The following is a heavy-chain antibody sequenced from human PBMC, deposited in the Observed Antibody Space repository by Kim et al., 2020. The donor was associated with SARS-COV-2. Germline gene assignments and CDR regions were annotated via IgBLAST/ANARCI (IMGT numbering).Heavy chain of an antibody. V-gene: IGHV3-30*18. CDR2: ISYDGSNK. J-gene: IGHJ6*02. CDR3: AKDRTYYDILTGGGMDV. D-gene: IGHD3-9*01. CDR1: GFTFSSYG. Sequence: GGSLRLSCAASGFTFSSYGMHWVRQAPGKGLEWVAVISYDGSNKYYADSVKGRFTISRDNSKNTLYLQMNSLRAEDTAVYYCAKDRTYYDILTGGGMDVWGQGTTVTVSS.